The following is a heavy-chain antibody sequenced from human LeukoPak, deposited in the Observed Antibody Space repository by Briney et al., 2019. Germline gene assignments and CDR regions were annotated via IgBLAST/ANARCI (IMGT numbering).Heavy chain of an antibody. CDR1: GFTFSSYA. CDR2: IRGSSTST. Sequence: GGSLRLSCAASGFTFSSYAMSWVRRIPDKGLEWVSSIRGSSTSTYYADSVKGRFTISRDNSKSTLYLQMNRLRAEDTAVYYCAKSSYGTYYFDFWGQGTLVSVSS. V-gene: IGHV3-23*01. CDR3: AKSSYGTYYFDF. J-gene: IGHJ4*02. D-gene: IGHD3/OR15-3a*01.